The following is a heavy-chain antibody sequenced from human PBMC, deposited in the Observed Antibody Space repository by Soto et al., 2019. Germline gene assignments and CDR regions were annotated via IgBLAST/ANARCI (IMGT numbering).Heavy chain of an antibody. Sequence: GGSLRLSCAASGFTFSSYSMNWVRQAPGKGLEWVSYISSSSTIYYADSVKGRFTISRDNAKNSLYLQMNSLRAEDTAVYYCARDGLAYYYDSSGYYIDYWGQGTLVTVSS. J-gene: IGHJ4*02. CDR3: ARDGLAYYYDSSGYYIDY. D-gene: IGHD3-22*01. CDR2: ISSSSTI. CDR1: GFTFSSYS. V-gene: IGHV3-48*01.